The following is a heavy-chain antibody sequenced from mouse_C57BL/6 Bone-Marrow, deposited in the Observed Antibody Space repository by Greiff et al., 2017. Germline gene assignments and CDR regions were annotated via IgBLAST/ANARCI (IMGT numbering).Heavy chain of an antibody. CDR3: AREGGRGFAY. V-gene: IGHV5-16*01. J-gene: IGHJ3*01. Sequence: EVQLVESEGGLVQPGSSMKLSCTASGFTFSDYYMAWVRQVPEKGLEWVANINYDGSSTYYLDSLKSRFIISRDNAKNILYLQMSSLKSEDTATYYCAREGGRGFAYWGQGTLVTVSA. CDR1: GFTFSDYY. CDR2: INYDGSST. D-gene: IGHD3-3*01.